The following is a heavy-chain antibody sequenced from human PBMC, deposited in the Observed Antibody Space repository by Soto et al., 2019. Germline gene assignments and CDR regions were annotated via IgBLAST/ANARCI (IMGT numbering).Heavy chain of an antibody. V-gene: IGHV1-46*01. Sequence: GASVKVSCKASGYTFTSYYMHWVQQAPGQGLEWMGIINPSGGSTSYAQKFQGRVTMTRDTSTSTVYMELSSLRSEDTAVYYFARALWFGAYYYGMDVWGQGTTVTVSS. CDR1: GYTFTSYY. CDR2: INPSGGST. D-gene: IGHD3-10*01. CDR3: ARALWFGAYYYGMDV. J-gene: IGHJ6*02.